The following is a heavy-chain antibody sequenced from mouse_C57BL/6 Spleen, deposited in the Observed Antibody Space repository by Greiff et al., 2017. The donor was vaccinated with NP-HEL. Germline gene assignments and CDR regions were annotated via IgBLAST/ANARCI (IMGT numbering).Heavy chain of an antibody. V-gene: IGHV1-72*01. Sequence: QVQLQQPGAELVKPGASVKLSCKASGYPFTSYWMHWVEPRPGRGLWWIGRIDPNSGGTKYNEKFKSKATLTVDKPSSTAYMQLSSLTSEDSAVYYCARGDDGYYEAMDYWGQGTSVTVSS. J-gene: IGHJ4*01. D-gene: IGHD2-3*01. CDR2: IDPNSGGT. CDR3: ARGDDGYYEAMDY. CDR1: GYPFTSYW.